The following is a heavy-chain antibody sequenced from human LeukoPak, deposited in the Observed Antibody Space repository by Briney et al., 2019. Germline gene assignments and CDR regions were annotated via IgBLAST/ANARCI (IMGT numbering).Heavy chain of an antibody. V-gene: IGHV3-7*01. Sequence: GGSLRLSCAASGFTFSSYWMSWVRQAPGKGLEWVANIKQDGSEKYYADSVKGRFTISRDNSKNTLYLQMNSLRAEDTAVYYCEKGRYTSGGFDYWGQGTLVTVSS. CDR3: EKGRYTSGGFDY. D-gene: IGHD6-19*01. CDR1: GFTFSSYW. CDR2: IKQDGSEK. J-gene: IGHJ4*02.